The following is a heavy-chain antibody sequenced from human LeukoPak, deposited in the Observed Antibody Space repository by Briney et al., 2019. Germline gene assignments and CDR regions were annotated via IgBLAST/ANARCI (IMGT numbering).Heavy chain of an antibody. D-gene: IGHD3-22*01. CDR3: ASPSGGSSGYYDAFDI. CDR2: INHRGST. CDR1: GGSFSGSY. V-gene: IGHV4-34*01. Sequence: PSETLSLTCAAYGGSFSGSYWSWIRQPPGKGLEWIGQINHRGSTNNNPSLKSRVTISVDTSKNQFSLKLSSVTAADTAVYYCASPSGGSSGYYDAFDIWGQGTMVTVSS. J-gene: IGHJ3*02.